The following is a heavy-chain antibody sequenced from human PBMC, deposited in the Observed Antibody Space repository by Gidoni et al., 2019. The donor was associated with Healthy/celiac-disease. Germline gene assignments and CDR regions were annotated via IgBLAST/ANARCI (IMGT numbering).Heavy chain of an antibody. V-gene: IGHV3-48*03. Sequence: EVQLVESGGGLVQPGGSLRLSGAASGFTFSSYEMNWVRQAPGKGLEWVSYISSSGSTIYYADSVKGRFTISRDNAKNSLYLQMNSLRAEDTAVYYCARDLIRFLESGYFDYWGQGTLVTVSS. CDR2: ISSSGSTI. CDR1: GFTFSSYE. D-gene: IGHD3-3*01. CDR3: ARDLIRFLESGYFDY. J-gene: IGHJ4*02.